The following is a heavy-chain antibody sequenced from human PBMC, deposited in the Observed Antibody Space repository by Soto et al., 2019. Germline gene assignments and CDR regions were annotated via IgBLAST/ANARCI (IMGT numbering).Heavy chain of an antibody. D-gene: IGHD2-15*01. CDR1: GFTFSDYY. J-gene: IGHJ4*02. V-gene: IGHV3-11*01. CDR2: ISFNNNTI. CDR3: ARHLGRIEAARFDY. Sequence: SLSCVASGFTFSDYYISWLRQAPGKGPECLSYISFNNNTIYYDDSVRGRFTISRDNAKNSVFLQMNRLRVEDTAVYYCARHLGRIEAARFDYWALGTLVTVSS.